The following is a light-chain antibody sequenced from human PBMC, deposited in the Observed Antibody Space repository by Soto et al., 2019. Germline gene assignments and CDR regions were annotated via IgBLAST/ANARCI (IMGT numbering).Light chain of an antibody. CDR3: SSYGSSSSYV. CDR1: SSDVGGYNY. V-gene: IGLV2-14*01. CDR2: DVS. J-gene: IGLJ1*01. Sequence: QSALTQPASVSGSPGQSITISCTGTSSDVGGYNYVSWYQQHPGKAPKLMIYDVSNRPSGVSNRFSGSKSGNTASLTISGLQAEDEADYYCSSYGSSSSYVFGTGTQLTVL.